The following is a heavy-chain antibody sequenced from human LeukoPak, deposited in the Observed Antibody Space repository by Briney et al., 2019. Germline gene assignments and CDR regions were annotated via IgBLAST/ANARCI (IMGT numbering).Heavy chain of an antibody. CDR2: ISYSGTA. V-gene: IGHV4-59*01. Sequence: SETLSLTCSVAGGSISSDYWSWIRQPPGKGLEWIGHISYSGTAAYSSSLKSRVTISLDTSKKYFYLKLSSVTAADTAVYYCAKYIGYGNYDYRGQGALVTVSS. CDR1: GGSISSDY. CDR3: AKYIGYGNYDY. J-gene: IGHJ4*02. D-gene: IGHD5-12*01.